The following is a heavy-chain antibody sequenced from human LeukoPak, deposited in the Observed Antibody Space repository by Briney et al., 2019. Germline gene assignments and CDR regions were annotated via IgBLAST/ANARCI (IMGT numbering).Heavy chain of an antibody. J-gene: IGHJ5*02. CDR1: GGSISSYY. Sequence: SETLSLTCTVSGGSISSYYWSWIRQPPGKGLQWIGYIYYSGSTNYNPSLKSRVTISVDTSKNQFSLKLSSVTAADTAVYYCAILTWGFWFDPWGQGTLVTVSS. CDR2: IYYSGST. CDR3: AILTWGFWFDP. V-gene: IGHV4-59*08. D-gene: IGHD7-27*01.